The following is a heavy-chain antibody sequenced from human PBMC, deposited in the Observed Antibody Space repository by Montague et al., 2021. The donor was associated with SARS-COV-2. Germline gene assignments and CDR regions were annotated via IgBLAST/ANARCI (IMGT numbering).Heavy chain of an antibody. CDR3: ARQTTLLRGRAPPGV. D-gene: IGHD3-10*01. J-gene: IGHJ6*02. Sequence: SETLSLTCAVSGGPITSYYWNWIRQPPGKGLEYIGYIYHSGSTTYNPSLKSRVTISVDASKNQFSLTLSSVSAADTAVYYCARQTTLLRGRAPPGVWGQGTTVTVSS. CDR2: IYHSGST. CDR1: GGPITSYY. V-gene: IGHV4-59*08.